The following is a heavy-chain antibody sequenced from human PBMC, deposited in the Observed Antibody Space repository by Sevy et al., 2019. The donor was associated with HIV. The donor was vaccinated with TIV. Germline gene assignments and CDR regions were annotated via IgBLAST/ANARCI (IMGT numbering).Heavy chain of an antibody. Sequence: ASVKVSCKASGGTFSSYAISWVRQAPGQGLEWMGGIIPIFGTANYAQKFQGRVTITADKSTSTAYMELSSLRSEDTAVYYCARDREGYCSSTSCYGMDVWGKGTTVTVSS. D-gene: IGHD2-2*01. CDR3: ARDREGYCSSTSCYGMDV. CDR1: GGTFSSYA. V-gene: IGHV1-69*06. J-gene: IGHJ6*04. CDR2: IIPIFGTA.